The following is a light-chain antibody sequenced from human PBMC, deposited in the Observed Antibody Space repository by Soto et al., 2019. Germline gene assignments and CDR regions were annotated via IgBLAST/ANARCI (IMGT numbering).Light chain of an antibody. CDR2: EVS. CDR3: SSYTSNSTVV. V-gene: IGLV2-14*01. CDR1: SSDVGGYNY. Sequence: QSVLTQPASVSGSPGQSITISCTGTSSDVGGYNYVSWYQQHPGKAPKLMIYEVSNRPSGVSNRFSGSKSGNTASLTISGLQAEDEADYYCSSYTSNSTVVFGGGTKLTV. J-gene: IGLJ2*01.